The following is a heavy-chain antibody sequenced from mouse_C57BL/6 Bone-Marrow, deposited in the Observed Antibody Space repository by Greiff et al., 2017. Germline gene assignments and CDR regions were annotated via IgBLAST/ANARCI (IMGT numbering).Heavy chain of an antibody. D-gene: IGHD2-2*01. CDR2: IYPGSGST. V-gene: IGHV1-55*01. J-gene: IGHJ3*01. Sequence: VKLVESGAELVKPGASVKMSCKASGYTFTSYWITWVKQRPGQGLEWIGDIYPGSGSTNYNEKFKSKATLTVDTSSSTAYMQLSSLTSEDSAVYYCARYGDLLWLRRDWFAYWGQGTLVTVSA. CDR3: ARYGDLLWLRRDWFAY. CDR1: GYTFTSYW.